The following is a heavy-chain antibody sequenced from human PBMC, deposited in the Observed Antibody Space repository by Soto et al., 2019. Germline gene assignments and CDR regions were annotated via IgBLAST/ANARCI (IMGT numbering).Heavy chain of an antibody. Sequence: GESLKISCKGSGYSFTSYWIGWVRQMPGKGLEWMGIIYPGDSDTRYSPSFQGQVTISADKSISTAYLQWSSLKASDTAMYYCARHGGDDYGDPGDSYYFDYWGQGTLVTVSS. CDR2: IYPGDSDT. D-gene: IGHD4-17*01. J-gene: IGHJ4*02. CDR3: ARHGGDDYGDPGDSYYFDY. V-gene: IGHV5-51*01. CDR1: GYSFTSYW.